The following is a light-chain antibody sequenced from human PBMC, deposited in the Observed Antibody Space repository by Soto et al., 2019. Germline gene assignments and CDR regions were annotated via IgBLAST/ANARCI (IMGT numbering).Light chain of an antibody. CDR1: QTISSW. Sequence: DIQMTQSPSTLSASVGDRVTITCRASQTISSWLAWYQQKPGKAPKLLIYKASTLESGVPSRFSGSGSGTDFTLTISSLQPDDFATYYRQHYNSIRGTFGQGTKVEIK. CDR3: QHYNSIRGT. J-gene: IGKJ1*01. V-gene: IGKV1-5*03. CDR2: KAS.